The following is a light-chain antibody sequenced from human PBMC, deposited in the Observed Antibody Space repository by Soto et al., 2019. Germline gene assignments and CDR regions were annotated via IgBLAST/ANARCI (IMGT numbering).Light chain of an antibody. J-gene: IGKJ4*01. CDR2: DAS. Sequence: DIHMTQSPSTLSASVGDRVTIACRASQSISSWLAWYQQKPGKAPKLLIYDASSLESGVPSRFSGSGSGTEFTLTISSLQPDDFATYYCQQYNSYGLTFGGGTKVDIK. V-gene: IGKV1-5*01. CDR3: QQYNSYGLT. CDR1: QSISSW.